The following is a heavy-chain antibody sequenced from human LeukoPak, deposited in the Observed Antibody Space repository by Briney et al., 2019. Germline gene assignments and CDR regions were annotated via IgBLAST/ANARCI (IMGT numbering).Heavy chain of an antibody. V-gene: IGHV1-2*06. J-gene: IGHJ4*02. CDR3: ARVLGNDYGGNSDY. D-gene: IGHD4-23*01. CDR2: INPNSGGT. Sequence: ASVKVSCKASGYTFTCYYMHWVRQAPGQGLEWMGRINPNSGGTNYAQKFQGRVTMTRDTSISTAYMELSRLRSDDTAVYYCARVLGNDYGGNSDYWGQGTLVTVSS. CDR1: GYTFTCYY.